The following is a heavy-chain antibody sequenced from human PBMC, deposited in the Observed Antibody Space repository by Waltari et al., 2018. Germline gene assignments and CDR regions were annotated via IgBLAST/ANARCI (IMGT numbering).Heavy chain of an antibody. CDR1: GYTFTGYY. J-gene: IGHJ5*02. D-gene: IGHD3-3*01. Sequence: QVQLVQSGAEVKKPGASVKVSCKASGYTFTGYYMHWVRQAPGQGLEWMGRINPNSGGTNYAQKFQGRVTMTRDTSISTAYMELSRLRSDDTAVYYCAMTLILYDFWSGYWFDPWGQGTLVTVSS. V-gene: IGHV1-2*06. CDR2: INPNSGGT. CDR3: AMTLILYDFWSGYWFDP.